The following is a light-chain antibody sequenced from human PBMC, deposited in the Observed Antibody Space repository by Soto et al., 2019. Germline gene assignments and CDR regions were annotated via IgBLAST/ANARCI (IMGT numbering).Light chain of an antibody. CDR3: QQSYNIQALT. V-gene: IGKV1-39*01. CDR2: GAV. Sequence: DIQMTQSPSSLSASVGDRVAITCRASQNISNSLNWYQQKPGKAPRVLIYGAVSLQSGLPSRFSGSGSGTNFSRTINSLQPEEYATYYCQQSYNIQALTFGGGTKVQIK. CDR1: QNISNS. J-gene: IGKJ4*01.